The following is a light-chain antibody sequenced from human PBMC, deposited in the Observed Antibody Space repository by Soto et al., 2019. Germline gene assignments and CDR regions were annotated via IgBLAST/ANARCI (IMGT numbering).Light chain of an antibody. V-gene: IGKV1-5*03. CDR1: QSISSS. J-gene: IGKJ1*01. CDR2: MAS. Sequence: DIQMNKSPSTLSASVGDRITITCRASQSISSSLALYQQKPGKAPRLLIYMASNLQSGVPSRFGGAVSGTEFTLTISSLQPDDFATYYCQQYNTYSRTFGQGTKVDI. CDR3: QQYNTYSRT.